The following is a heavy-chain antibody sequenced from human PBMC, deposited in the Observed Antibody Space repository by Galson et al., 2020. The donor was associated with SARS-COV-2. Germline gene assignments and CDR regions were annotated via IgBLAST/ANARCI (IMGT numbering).Heavy chain of an antibody. V-gene: IGHV3-30*04. CDR2: ISYDGSNK. CDR1: GFTFSSYA. Sequence: GESLKISCAASGFTFSSYAMHWVRQAPGKGLEWVAVISYDGSNKYYADSVKGRFTISRDNSKNTLYLQMNSLRAEDTAVYYCARDSRGDSSGYAASWGQGTLVTVSS. J-gene: IGHJ5*02. CDR3: ARDSRGDSSGYAAS. D-gene: IGHD3-22*01.